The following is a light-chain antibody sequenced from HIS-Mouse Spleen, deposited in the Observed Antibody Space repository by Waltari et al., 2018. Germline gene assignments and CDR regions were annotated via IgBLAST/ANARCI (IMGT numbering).Light chain of an antibody. V-gene: IGLV2-14*03. Sequence: QSALTQPASVSGSPGQSITISCTGTSSDVGGYTYVSRYQQHPGKAPKLMIYDVSNRPSGVSNRFSGSKSGNTASLTISGLQAEDEADYYCSSYTSSSFNVVFGGGTKLTVL. CDR2: DVS. CDR1: SSDVGGYTY. CDR3: SSYTSSSFNVV. J-gene: IGLJ2*01.